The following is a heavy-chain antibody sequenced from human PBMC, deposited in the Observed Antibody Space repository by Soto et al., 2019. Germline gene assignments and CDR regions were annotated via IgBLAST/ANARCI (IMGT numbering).Heavy chain of an antibody. J-gene: IGHJ3*02. CDR3: ARVWGYAFDI. Sequence: SETLSLTCTVSGGSISSGGYYWSWIRQHPGKGLEWIGEINHSGSTNYNPSLKSRVTISVDTSKNQFSLKLSSVTAADTAVYYCARVWGYAFDIWGQGTMVAVSS. D-gene: IGHD7-27*01. CDR2: INHSGST. CDR1: GGSISSGGYY. V-gene: IGHV4-31*03.